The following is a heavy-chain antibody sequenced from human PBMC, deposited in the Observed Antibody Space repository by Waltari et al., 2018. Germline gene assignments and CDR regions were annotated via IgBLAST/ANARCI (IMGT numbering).Heavy chain of an antibody. Sequence: QVQLVESGGGVVQPGGSLRISCAGSGFPFSCTCMHWFRQAPAHGLEWVAFIRYDGSNKYYADSVKGRFTISRDNSKNTLYLQMNSLRAEDTAVYYCAKDYWAVVVVVAAILDIWGQGTMVTVSS. V-gene: IGHV3-30*02. D-gene: IGHD2-15*01. CDR3: AKDYWAVVVVVAAILDI. CDR1: GFPFSCTC. J-gene: IGHJ3*02. CDR2: IRYDGSNK.